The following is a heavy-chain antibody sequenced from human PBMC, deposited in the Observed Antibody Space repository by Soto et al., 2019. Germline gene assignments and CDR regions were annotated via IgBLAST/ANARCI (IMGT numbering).Heavy chain of an antibody. CDR3: AREEADYENWFDP. D-gene: IGHD4-17*01. J-gene: IGHJ5*02. CDR1: GGSISSYY. CDR2: IYYSGST. Sequence: SSETLSLTCTVSGGSISSYYWSWIRQPPGKGLEWIGYIYYSGSTNYNPSLKSRVTISVDTSKNQFSQKLSSVTAADTAVYYCAREEADYENWFDPWGQGTLVTVS. V-gene: IGHV4-59*01.